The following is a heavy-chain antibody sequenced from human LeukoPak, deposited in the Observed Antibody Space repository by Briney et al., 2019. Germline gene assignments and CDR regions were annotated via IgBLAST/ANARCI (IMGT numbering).Heavy chain of an antibody. CDR1: GFTFSDYY. V-gene: IGHV3-11*01. CDR2: ISSSGSTI. Sequence: GGSLRLSCAASGFTFSDYYMSWIRQAPGKGLEWVSYISSSGSTIYYADSVKGRFTISMDNAKNSLYLQMNSLRAEDTAVYYCARLGAAGTLGSYYYYYYYMDVWGKGTTVTVSS. CDR3: ARLGAAGTLGSYYYYYYYMDV. D-gene: IGHD6-13*01. J-gene: IGHJ6*03.